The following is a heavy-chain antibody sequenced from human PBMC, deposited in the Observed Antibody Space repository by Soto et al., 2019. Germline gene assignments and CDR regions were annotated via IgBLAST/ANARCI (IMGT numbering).Heavy chain of an antibody. V-gene: IGHV1-18*04. J-gene: IGHJ4*01. D-gene: IGHD4-17*01. CDR2: ISAYSGNT. Sequence: QVQLVQSGAEVKKPGASVKVSCKASGYTFTTYGITWVRQAPGQGLEWMGWISAYSGNTNYAQKSQGRLTVTTDTYTNTAYMDLRSLRSDDTAVYYCARVVKAGDYGDYGRYYFDYWGHGTLVTVSS. CDR3: ARVVKAGDYGDYGRYYFDY. CDR1: GYTFTTYG.